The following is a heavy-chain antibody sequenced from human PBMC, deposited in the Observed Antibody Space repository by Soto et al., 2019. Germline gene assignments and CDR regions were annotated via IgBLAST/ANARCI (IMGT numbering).Heavy chain of an antibody. CDR1: GVSISSGNW. J-gene: IGHJ4*02. CDR3: ARLVYDTRLNYMYFDF. Sequence: TLSLPCAVSGVSISSGNWWTWVRQPPQRGLEYIGEIFHDGTANYYPSFERRVAISVDTSKNQFSLKLTSVTAADTAIYFCARLVYDTRLNYMYFDFWGQGALVTVSS. CDR2: IFHDGTA. V-gene: IGHV4-4*01. D-gene: IGHD3-10*01.